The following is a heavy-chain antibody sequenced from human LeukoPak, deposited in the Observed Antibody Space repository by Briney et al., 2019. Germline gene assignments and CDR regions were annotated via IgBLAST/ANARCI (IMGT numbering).Heavy chain of an antibody. CDR3: ARDCSEDYGGNSIPFDP. J-gene: IGHJ5*02. CDR1: GFTFSDYY. Sequence: GGSLRLSCAASGFTFSDYYMSWIRQAPGKGLEWVSYISSSGSTIYYADSVKGRFTISRDNAKNSLYLQMNSLGAEDTAVYYCARDCSEDYGGNSIPFDPWGQGTLVTVSS. D-gene: IGHD4-23*01. CDR2: ISSSGSTI. V-gene: IGHV3-11*01.